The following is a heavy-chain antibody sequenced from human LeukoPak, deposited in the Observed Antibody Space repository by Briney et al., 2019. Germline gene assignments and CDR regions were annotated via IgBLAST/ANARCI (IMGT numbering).Heavy chain of an antibody. J-gene: IGHJ4*02. V-gene: IGHV3-9*01. D-gene: IGHD6-13*01. CDR3: AKGSLIAASGTLFDF. CDR2: LGWNGDII. Sequence: PGGSLRLSCAASGFTFDDYSMHWVRQSPGKGLEWLSGLGWNGDIIDYADSVKGRFTISLDNAKNSLYLQMDSLKTEDTALYYCAKGSLIAASGTLFDFWGQGTRVTVSS. CDR1: GFTFDDYS.